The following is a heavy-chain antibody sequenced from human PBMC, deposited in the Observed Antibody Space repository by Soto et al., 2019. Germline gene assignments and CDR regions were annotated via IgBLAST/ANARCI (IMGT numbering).Heavy chain of an antibody. CDR1: GFNFSIYS. V-gene: IGHV3-23*01. CDR2: ISATTGNT. CDR3: AIYSDGGY. J-gene: IGHJ4*02. Sequence: EVRLSESGGGLVQPGESLRLSCAASGFNFSIYSMIWVRQAPGKGLEWVSGISATTGNTYYTNSVKGRFTISRDNFENTLFPQVNNLRAEDTALYYCAIYSDGGYWGQGTLVTVSS. D-gene: IGHD5-12*01.